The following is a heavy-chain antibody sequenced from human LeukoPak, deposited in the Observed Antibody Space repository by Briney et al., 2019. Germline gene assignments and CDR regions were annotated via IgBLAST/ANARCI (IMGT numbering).Heavy chain of an antibody. Sequence: PGGSLRLSCAASGFTFDDYAMHWVRQAPGKGLEWVSGISWNSGSIGYADSVKGRFTISRDNAKNSLYLQMNSLRAEDTALYYCAKDRVGIAAAGTGWFDPWGQGTLVTVSS. CDR1: GFTFDDYA. D-gene: IGHD6-13*01. CDR3: AKDRVGIAAAGTGWFDP. CDR2: ISWNSGSI. J-gene: IGHJ5*02. V-gene: IGHV3-9*01.